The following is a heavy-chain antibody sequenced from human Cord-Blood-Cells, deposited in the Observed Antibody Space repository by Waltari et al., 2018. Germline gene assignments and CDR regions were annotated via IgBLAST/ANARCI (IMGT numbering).Heavy chain of an antibody. V-gene: IGHV4-34*01. J-gene: IGHJ4*02. CDR3: ARGRLGTLDY. Sequence: QVQLQQWGAGLLKPSETLSLTCAVYGGSFSGYYWSWIRQPPGKGLEWIGELNHSGSTNYNPSLKSRVTISVDTSKNQFSLKLSSVTAADTAVYYCARGRLGTLDYWGQGTLVTVSS. CDR2: LNHSGST. D-gene: IGHD7-27*01. CDR1: GGSFSGYY.